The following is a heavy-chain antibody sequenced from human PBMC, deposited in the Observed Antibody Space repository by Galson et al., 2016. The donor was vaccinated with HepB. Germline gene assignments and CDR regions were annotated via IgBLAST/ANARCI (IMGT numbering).Heavy chain of an antibody. CDR3: VKEFVATGAVVGDY. CDR2: ISNDGSNK. J-gene: IGHJ4*02. V-gene: IGHV3-30-3*01. Sequence: SLRLSCAASGFTFSYYSMHWVRQAPGMGLEWVAIISNDGSNKYYADSVKGRFTISRDNSKDTLYLQMNSLRVEDTALYYCVKEFVATGAVVGDYWGQGTLVSVSS. CDR1: GFTFSYYS. D-gene: IGHD2-21*01.